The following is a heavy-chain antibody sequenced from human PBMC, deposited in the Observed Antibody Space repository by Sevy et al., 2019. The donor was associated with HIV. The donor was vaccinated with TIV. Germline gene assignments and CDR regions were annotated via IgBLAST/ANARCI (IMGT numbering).Heavy chain of an antibody. CDR2: VDHSGGT. D-gene: IGHD5-12*01. Sequence: SETLSLTCAVYGESVSSSYWTWIRQPPGGGLDWVGEVDHSGGTSYNPSLKSRATVSLDTSKRQFSLKLNSVTAADTAVYFCARVRSPKRLPLLYSGYDHMTAHFFDYWGQGALVTVSS. V-gene: IGHV4-34*01. CDR3: ARVRSPKRLPLLYSGYDHMTAHFFDY. CDR1: GESVSSSY. J-gene: IGHJ4*02.